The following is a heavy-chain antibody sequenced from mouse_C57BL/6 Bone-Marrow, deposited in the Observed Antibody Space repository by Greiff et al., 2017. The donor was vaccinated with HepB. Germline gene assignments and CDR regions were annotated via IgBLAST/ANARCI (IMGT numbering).Heavy chain of an antibody. J-gene: IGHJ4*01. CDR3: ARYYDGDYYAMDY. Sequence: EVKLVESGAELVKPGASVKLSCTASGFNIKDYYMHWVKQRTEQGLEWIGRIDPEDGETKYAPKFQGKATITADTSSNTAYLQLSSLTSEDTAVYYCARYYDGDYYAMDYWGQGPSVTVSS. V-gene: IGHV14-2*01. CDR2: IDPEDGET. D-gene: IGHD1-1*01. CDR1: GFNIKDYY.